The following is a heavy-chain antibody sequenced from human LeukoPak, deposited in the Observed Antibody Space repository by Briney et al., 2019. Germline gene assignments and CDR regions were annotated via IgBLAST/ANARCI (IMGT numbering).Heavy chain of an antibody. J-gene: IGHJ3*02. V-gene: IGHV4-59*01. D-gene: IGHD5-24*01. Sequence: SETLSLTCTVSGGSISSYYWSWIRQPPGKGLEWIGYIYYSGSTNYNPSLKSRVTILVDTSKNQFSLKLGSVTAADTAVYYCARENVEMATIPRAFDIWGQGTMVTVSS. CDR2: IYYSGST. CDR1: GGSISSYY. CDR3: ARENVEMATIPRAFDI.